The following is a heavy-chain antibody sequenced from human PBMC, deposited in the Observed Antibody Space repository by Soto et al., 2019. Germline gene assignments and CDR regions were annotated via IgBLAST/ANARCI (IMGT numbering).Heavy chain of an antibody. J-gene: IGHJ6*02. CDR3: ARDGAAASYGMDV. V-gene: IGHV4-59*01. CDR2: IYYSGST. CDR1: GGSISSYY. Sequence: AVTLSLTCTVSGGSISSYYWSCIRPPPGKGLEWIGYIYYSGSTNYNPSLKSRVTISVDTSKNQFSLKLSSVTAADTAVYYCARDGAAASYGMDVWGQGTTVTVAS. D-gene: IGHD6-13*01.